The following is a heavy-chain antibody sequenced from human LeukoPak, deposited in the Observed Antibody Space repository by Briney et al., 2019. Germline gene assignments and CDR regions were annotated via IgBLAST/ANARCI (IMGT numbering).Heavy chain of an antibody. CDR2: INSDGSST. J-gene: IGHJ6*02. CDR1: GFTFSSYW. D-gene: IGHD2-15*01. V-gene: IGHV3-74*01. Sequence: AGGSLRLSCAASGFTFSSYWMHGVRQAPGKGVVWVSRINSDGSSTSYADSVKGRFTISRENAKNTLHLQRDRLRAEDTAVYYCARSTRYCSGGSCYAYYVMDVWGQGTTVTVSS. CDR3: ARSTRYCSGGSCYAYYVMDV.